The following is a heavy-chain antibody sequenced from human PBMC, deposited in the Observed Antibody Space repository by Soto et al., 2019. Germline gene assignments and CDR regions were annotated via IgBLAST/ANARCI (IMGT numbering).Heavy chain of an antibody. CDR3: ARGIYGSGYPYFDH. Sequence: QVQVVESGGGVVQPGKSLRLSCAASGFSFSGSGMHWVRQAPGKGLEWVAVIWYDGSRKYYADAVKGRFTISRDNSKNTLYLQMDSLRAEDTALYYCARGIYGSGYPYFDHWGQGTLVTVSS. V-gene: IGHV3-33*01. CDR1: GFSFSGSG. D-gene: IGHD6-19*01. J-gene: IGHJ4*02. CDR2: IWYDGSRK.